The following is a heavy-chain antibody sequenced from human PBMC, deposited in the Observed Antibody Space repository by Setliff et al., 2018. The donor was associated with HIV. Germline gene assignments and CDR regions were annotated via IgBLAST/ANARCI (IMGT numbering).Heavy chain of an antibody. CDR3: ARGVERNYFYYYYMDF. Sequence: PSETLSLTCTVSGGSMRSHYWSWIRQPPGKGLEWIGHIYYSGSTKHNPSPKSRVTISIDTSKNQFSLKLSSVTAADTAVYYCARGVERNYFYYYYMDFWGKGTTVTVSS. J-gene: IGHJ6*03. CDR1: GGSMRSHY. D-gene: IGHD3-3*01. CDR2: IYYSGST. V-gene: IGHV4-59*11.